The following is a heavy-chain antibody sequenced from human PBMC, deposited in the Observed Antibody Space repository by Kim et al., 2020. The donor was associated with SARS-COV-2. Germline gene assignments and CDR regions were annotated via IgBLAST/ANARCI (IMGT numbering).Heavy chain of an antibody. Sequence: GGSLRLSCAASGFTFDDYAMHWVRQAPGKGLEWVSGISWNSGSIGYADSVKGRFTISRDNAKNSLYLQMNSLRAEDTALYYCATEKYYYGSGSYYNVKYFDYWGQGTLVTVSS. CDR1: GFTFDDYA. V-gene: IGHV3-9*01. J-gene: IGHJ4*02. CDR2: ISWNSGSI. D-gene: IGHD3-10*01. CDR3: ATEKYYYGSGSYYNVKYFDY.